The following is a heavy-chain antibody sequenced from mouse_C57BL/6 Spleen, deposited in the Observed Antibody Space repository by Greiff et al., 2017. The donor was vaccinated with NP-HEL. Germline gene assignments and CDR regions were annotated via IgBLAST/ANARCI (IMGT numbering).Heavy chain of an antibody. CDR1: GYAFTNYL. J-gene: IGHJ2*01. V-gene: IGHV1-54*01. CDR3: AREKAYYFDD. CDR2: INPGSGGT. Sequence: QVQLKQSGAELVRPGTSVKVSCKASGYAFTNYLIEWVKQRPGQGLEWIGVINPGSGGTNYNEKLKGKATLTADKSSSTAYMQLSSLTSEDSAVYFCAREKAYYFDDWGQGTTLTVSS.